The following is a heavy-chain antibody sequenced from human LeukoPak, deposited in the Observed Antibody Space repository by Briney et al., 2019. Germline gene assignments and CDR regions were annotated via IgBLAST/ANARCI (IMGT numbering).Heavy chain of an antibody. J-gene: IGHJ5*02. CDR3: ARDNAELELPTGWFDP. CDR2: IIPIFGTA. CDR1: GYTFTSYG. D-gene: IGHD1-7*01. V-gene: IGHV1-69*06. Sequence: GASVKVSCKASGYTFTSYGISWVRQAPGQGLEWMGGIIPIFGTANYAQKFQGRVTITADKSTGTAYMELSSLRSEDTAVYYCARDNAELELPTGWFDPWGQGTLVTVSS.